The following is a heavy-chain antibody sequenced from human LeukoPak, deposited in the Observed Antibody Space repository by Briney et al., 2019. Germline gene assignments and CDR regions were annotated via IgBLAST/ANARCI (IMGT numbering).Heavy chain of an antibody. V-gene: IGHV3-48*01. CDR2: ITYSSSII. CDR3: ARGDIVVAGPFDY. CDR1: GFTFSSYS. D-gene: IGHD6-19*01. Sequence: GGSLRLSCAASGFTFSSYSMNWARQAPGKGLEWVSYITYSSSIIYYADSVKGRFTISRDNAKNSLYLQMNSLRTEDTAVYYCARGDIVVAGPFDYWGQGTLVTVSS. J-gene: IGHJ4*02.